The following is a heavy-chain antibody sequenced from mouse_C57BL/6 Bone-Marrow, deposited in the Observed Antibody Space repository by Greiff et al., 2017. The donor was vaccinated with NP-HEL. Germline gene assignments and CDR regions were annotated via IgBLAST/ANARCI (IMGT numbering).Heavy chain of an antibody. V-gene: IGHV1-82*01. CDR3: AGVIYYGRTTYWYFDV. J-gene: IGHJ1*03. CDR1: GYAFSSSW. Sequence: QVQLQQSGPELVKPGASVKISCKASGYAFSSSWMNWVKQRPGKGLEWIGRIYPGDGDTNYNGKFKGKATLTADKSSSTAYMQLSSLTSEDSAVYFWAGVIYYGRTTYWYFDVWGTGTTVTVAS. CDR2: IYPGDGDT. D-gene: IGHD1-1*01.